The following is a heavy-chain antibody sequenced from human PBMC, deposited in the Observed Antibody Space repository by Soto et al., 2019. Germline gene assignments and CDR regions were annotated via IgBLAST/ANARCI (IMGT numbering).Heavy chain of an antibody. J-gene: IGHJ6*02. D-gene: IGHD3-10*02. V-gene: IGHV3-53*01. CDR2: IYSGGST. CDR1: GFTVSSNY. Sequence: GGSLRLSCAASGFTVSSNYMSWVRQAPGKGLEWVSVIYSGGSTYYADSVKGRFTISRDNSKNTPYLQMNSLRAGDTAVYYCARAMRSWYYVFWGSYGMDVWGQGTTVTVSS. CDR3: ARAMRSWYYVFWGSYGMDV.